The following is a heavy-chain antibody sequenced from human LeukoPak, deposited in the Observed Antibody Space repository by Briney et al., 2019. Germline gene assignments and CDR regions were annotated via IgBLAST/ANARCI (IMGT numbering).Heavy chain of an antibody. V-gene: IGHV4-59*12. CDR1: GDSISSYF. J-gene: IGHJ4*02. D-gene: IGHD6-13*01. CDR3: ATQLAAAGGFDY. CDR2: IYASGST. Sequence: SETLSLTCTVSGDSISSYFWSWIRQPTGKGLEWIGYIYASGSTNYNPSLKSRVTMSVDTSKNQFSLKLSSVTAADTAVYYCATQLAAAGGFDYWGQGTLVTVSS.